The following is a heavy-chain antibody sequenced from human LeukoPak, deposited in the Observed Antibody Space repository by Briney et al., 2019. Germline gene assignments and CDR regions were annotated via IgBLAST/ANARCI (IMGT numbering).Heavy chain of an antibody. J-gene: IGHJ4*02. CDR1: GFTLSSYW. CDR2: IKQDGSEK. CDR3: AMTTVVNTFDY. V-gene: IGHV3-7*01. Sequence: GGSLRLSCAASGFTLSSYWMSWVRQAPGKGLEWVANIKQDGSEKYYVDSVKGRFTISRDNAKNSLYLQMNSLRAKDTAVYYCAMTTVVNTFDYWGQGTLVTVSS. D-gene: IGHD4-17*01.